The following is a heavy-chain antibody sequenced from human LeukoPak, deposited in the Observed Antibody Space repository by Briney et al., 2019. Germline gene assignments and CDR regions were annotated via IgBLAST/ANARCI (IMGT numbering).Heavy chain of an antibody. Sequence: SETLSLTCAVYGGSFSGYYWSWIRQPPGKGLEWIGEINHSGSTNYNPSLNSRVTISVDTSKNQFSLKLSSVTAADTAVYYCATSTVAKYDYWGQGTLVAVSS. CDR1: GGSFSGYY. J-gene: IGHJ4*02. CDR3: ATSTVAKYDY. CDR2: INHSGST. D-gene: IGHD4-11*01. V-gene: IGHV4-34*01.